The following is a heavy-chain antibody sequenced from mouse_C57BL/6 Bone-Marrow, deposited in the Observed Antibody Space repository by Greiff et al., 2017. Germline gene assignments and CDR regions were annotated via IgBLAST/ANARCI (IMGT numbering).Heavy chain of an antibody. CDR3: ARRRGWYFDV. CDR1: GFTFSDYY. J-gene: IGHJ1*03. CDR2: ISNGGGST. V-gene: IGHV5-12*01. Sequence: EVQLVESGGGLVQPGGSLKLSCAASGFTFSDYYMYWVRQTPEKRLEWVAYISNGGGSTYYPDTVKGRFTIARANAKNTLYLQMSRLKSEDTAMYYCARRRGWYFDVWGTGTTVTVSS.